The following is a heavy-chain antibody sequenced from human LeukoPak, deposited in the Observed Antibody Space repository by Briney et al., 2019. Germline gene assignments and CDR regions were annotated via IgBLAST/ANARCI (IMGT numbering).Heavy chain of an antibody. V-gene: IGHV3-48*01. D-gene: IGHD2-2*01. CDR3: ASMPSTEIYYFYYMDV. CDR1: GFSISNYN. Sequence: PGGSLRLSCAASGFSISNYNMNWVRQAPGKGLEWISYISITSNTIYYADSVRGRFTISRDNGQDSLYLQMNSLRAEDTAVYYCASMPSTEIYYFYYMDVWGKGTTVTVSS. CDR2: ISITSNTI. J-gene: IGHJ6*03.